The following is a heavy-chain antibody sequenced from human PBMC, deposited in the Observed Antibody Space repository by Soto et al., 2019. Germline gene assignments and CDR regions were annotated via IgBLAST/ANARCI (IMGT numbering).Heavy chain of an antibody. CDR3: ARDRDGDYDLDY. CDR2: IIPIFGTA. J-gene: IGHJ4*02. CDR1: GGTFSSYA. D-gene: IGHD4-17*01. Sequence: GASVKVSCKASGGTFSSYAISWVRQAPGQGLEWMGGIIPIFGTANYAQKFQGRVTITADESTSTAYMELSSLRSEDTAVYYCARDRDGDYDLDYWGQGTLVTVSS. V-gene: IGHV1-69*13.